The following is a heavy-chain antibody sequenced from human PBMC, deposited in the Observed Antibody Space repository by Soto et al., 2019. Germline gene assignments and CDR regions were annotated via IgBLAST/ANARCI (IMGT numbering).Heavy chain of an antibody. J-gene: IGHJ4*02. CDR2: MNPNSGNT. D-gene: IGHD3-3*01. Sequence: ASVKVSFKASGYTFTSYDINWVRQATGQGLEWMGWMNPNSGNTGYAQKFQGRVTMTRNTSISTAYMELSSLRSEDTAVYYCARSGVVIRYFDYWGQGTLVTVSS. V-gene: IGHV1-8*01. CDR1: GYTFTSYD. CDR3: ARSGVVIRYFDY.